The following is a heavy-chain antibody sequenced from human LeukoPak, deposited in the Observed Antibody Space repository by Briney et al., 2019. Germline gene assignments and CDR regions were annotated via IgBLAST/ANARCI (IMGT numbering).Heavy chain of an antibody. CDR2: IKQDGSEK. CDR1: GFPFSSYW. V-gene: IGHV3-7*01. D-gene: IGHD4-17*01. J-gene: IGHJ5*02. Sequence: PGGSLRLSCAASGFPFSSYWMSWVRQAPGKGLEWVANIKQDGSEKYYVDSVKGRFTISRDNAKNSLYLQMNSLRAEDTAVYYCASEPYGDYHHMGPTPFDPWGQGTLVTVSS. CDR3: ASEPYGDYHHMGPTPFDP.